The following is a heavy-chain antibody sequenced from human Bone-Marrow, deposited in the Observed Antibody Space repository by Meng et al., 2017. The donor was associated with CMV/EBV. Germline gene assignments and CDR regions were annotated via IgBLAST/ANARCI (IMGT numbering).Heavy chain of an antibody. CDR1: GFTFSSYK. D-gene: IGHD3-3*01. V-gene: IGHV3-21*01. CDR2: ISPFSGDYK. J-gene: IGHJ3*02. Sequence: GESLKISCKASGFTFSSYKMNWVRQAPGKGLELVSHISPFSGDYKSYAGSVMGRFIISRDNAKNSLYLQMNNLRAEDTGVYYCARHDFWSGYFYNSNAFDIWGQGTMVTVSS. CDR3: ARHDFWSGYFYNSNAFDI.